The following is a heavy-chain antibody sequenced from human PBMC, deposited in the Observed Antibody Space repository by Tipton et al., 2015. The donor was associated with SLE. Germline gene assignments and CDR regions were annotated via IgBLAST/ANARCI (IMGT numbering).Heavy chain of an antibody. CDR1: GFTFDDYG. Sequence: GSLRLSCAASGFTFDDYGMSWVRQAPGKGLEWVSGINWNGGSTGYADSVKGRFTISRDNAKNSLYLQMNSLRAEDTALYYCARETYSSSWSDAFDIWGQGTMVTVSS. CDR3: ARETYSSSWSDAFDI. V-gene: IGHV3-20*04. J-gene: IGHJ3*02. CDR2: INWNGGST. D-gene: IGHD6-13*01.